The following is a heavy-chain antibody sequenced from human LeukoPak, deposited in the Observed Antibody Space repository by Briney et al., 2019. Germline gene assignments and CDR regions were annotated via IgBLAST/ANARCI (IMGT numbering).Heavy chain of an antibody. V-gene: IGHV3-33*01. CDR1: GFTFSSYG. CDR3: AREGQGGGSFDY. Sequence: PGRSLRLSCAASGFTFSSYGMPWVRQAPGKGLEWVAVIWYDGSNKYYADSVKGRFTISRDNSKNTLYLQMNSLRAEDTAVYYCAREGQGGGSFDYWGQGTLVTVSS. D-gene: IGHD2-15*01. J-gene: IGHJ4*02. CDR2: IWYDGSNK.